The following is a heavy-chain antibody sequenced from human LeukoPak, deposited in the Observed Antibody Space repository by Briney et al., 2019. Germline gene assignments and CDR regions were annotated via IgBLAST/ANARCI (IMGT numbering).Heavy chain of an antibody. J-gene: IGHJ4*02. CDR1: GYTFTSYD. V-gene: IGHV1-8*03. CDR3: ARDQYYYDSSGYSGLDY. Sequence: GASVKVSCKASGYTFTSYDINWVRQATGQGLEWMGWVNPNSGNTGYAQKFQGRVTITRNTSISTAYMELSSLRSEDTAVYYCARDQYYYDSSGYSGLDYWGQGTLVTVSS. D-gene: IGHD3-22*01. CDR2: VNPNSGNT.